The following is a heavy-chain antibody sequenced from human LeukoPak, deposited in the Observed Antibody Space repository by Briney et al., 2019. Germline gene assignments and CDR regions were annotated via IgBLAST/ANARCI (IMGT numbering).Heavy chain of an antibody. Sequence: SETLSLTCTVSGYSISSGYYWGWIRQPPGKGLEWIGNIYPTGSTYYNPSLKSRVTISVDTSKNQFSLKVSSVSAADTAVYYCARAYSSSWYWNWFDPWGQETLVTVSS. V-gene: IGHV4-38-2*02. J-gene: IGHJ5*02. CDR2: IYPTGST. CDR1: GYSISSGYY. CDR3: ARAYSSSWYWNWFDP. D-gene: IGHD6-13*01.